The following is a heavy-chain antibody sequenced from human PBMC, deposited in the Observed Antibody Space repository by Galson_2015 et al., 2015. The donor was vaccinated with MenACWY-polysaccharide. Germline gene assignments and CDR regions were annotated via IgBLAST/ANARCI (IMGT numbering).Heavy chain of an antibody. J-gene: IGHJ5*02. CDR3: ARAGGKYCSGSNCDFNWFDP. Sequence: SLRLSCAASGFTFSSYWMHWVRQAPGKGLVWVSRTNGDGSATGYADSVKGRFTISRDNAKNTLYLQMNSLRAEDTAVYYCARAGGKYCSGSNCDFNWFDPWDQGTLVTVSS. CDR1: GFTFSSYW. CDR2: TNGDGSAT. D-gene: IGHD2-15*01. V-gene: IGHV3-74*01.